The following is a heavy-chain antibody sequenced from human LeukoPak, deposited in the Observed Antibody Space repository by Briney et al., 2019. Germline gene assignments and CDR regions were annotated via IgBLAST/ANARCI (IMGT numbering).Heavy chain of an antibody. CDR2: INHSGST. CDR3: ARGIPDSSSWAPGFDP. CDR1: GFTFSSYS. J-gene: IGHJ5*02. V-gene: IGHV4-34*01. Sequence: GSLRLSCAASGFTFSSYSMSWIRQPPGKGLEWIGEINHSGSTNYNPSLKSRVTISVDTSKNQFSLKLSSVTAADTAVYYCARGIPDSSSWAPGFDPWGQGTLVTVSS. D-gene: IGHD6-13*01.